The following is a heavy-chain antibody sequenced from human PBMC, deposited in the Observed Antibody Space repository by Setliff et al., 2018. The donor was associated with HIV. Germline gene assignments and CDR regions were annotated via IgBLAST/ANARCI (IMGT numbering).Heavy chain of an antibody. CDR3: AREIRNYDFWSGYWEDHYFDY. J-gene: IGHJ4*02. V-gene: IGHV1-3*01. D-gene: IGHD3-3*01. CDR1: GYTFISFA. CDR2: TNVGNGNT. Sequence: GASVKVSCKASGYTFISFAIHWVRQAPGQRLEWMGWTNVGNGNTKYSQNFQGRVTFTRDTSASTAYMELSSLRSEDTAVYYCAREIRNYDFWSGYWEDHYFDYWGQGTLVTVSS.